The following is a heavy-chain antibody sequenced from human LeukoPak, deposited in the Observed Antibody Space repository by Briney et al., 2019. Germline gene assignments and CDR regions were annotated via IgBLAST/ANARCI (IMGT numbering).Heavy chain of an antibody. CDR2: IAQDGRQK. CDR3: AKDCSYYYGSGSYSDY. J-gene: IGHJ4*02. D-gene: IGHD3-10*01. CDR1: GIPFSTYW. V-gene: IGHV3-7*01. Sequence: GGSLRLSCAASGIPFSTYWMTWVRQAPGKGLEWVANIAQDGRQKYYVDSVKGRFTISRDNAKNSLYLQMSSLRAEDTAVYYCAKDCSYYYGSGSYSDYWGQGTLVTVSS.